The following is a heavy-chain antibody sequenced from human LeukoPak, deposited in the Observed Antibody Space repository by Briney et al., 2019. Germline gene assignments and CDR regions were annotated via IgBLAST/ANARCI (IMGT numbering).Heavy chain of an antibody. CDR1: GYSFSNYW. V-gene: IGHV5-51*01. CDR3: ARQGYNSTWDRYLAY. CDR2: IYPGDSDV. Sequence: GESLKISCKGSGYSFSNYWNGWVRQMPGKGLEWMGIIYPGDSDVRYSPSFQGQVTISADKSISTAYLQWSSLQASDTAMYYCARQGYNSTWDRYLAYWGQGTQVTVSS. J-gene: IGHJ4*02. D-gene: IGHD6-13*01.